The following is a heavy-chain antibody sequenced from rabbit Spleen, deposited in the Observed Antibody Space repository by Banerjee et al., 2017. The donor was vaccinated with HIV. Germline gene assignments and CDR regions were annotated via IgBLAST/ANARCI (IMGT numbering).Heavy chain of an antibody. Sequence: QEQLVESGGGLVQPEGSLTLTCKASGVSFSDKDVMCWVRQAPGKGLEWITCINIATGKSVYASWVNGRFTISSDNAQSTVDLKMTSLTAADTATYFCARAIVPWLGLTRLDLWGPGTLVTVS. V-gene: IGHV1S47*01. CDR2: INIATGKS. D-gene: IGHD4-1*01. CDR3: ARAIVPWLGLTRLDL. CDR1: GVSFSDKDV. J-gene: IGHJ3*01.